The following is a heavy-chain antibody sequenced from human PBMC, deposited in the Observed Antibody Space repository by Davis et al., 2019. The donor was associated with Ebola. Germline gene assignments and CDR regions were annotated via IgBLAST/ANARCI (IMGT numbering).Heavy chain of an antibody. J-gene: IGHJ6*02. V-gene: IGHV1-69*02. CDR2: IIPMLGIA. CDR3: ARARDMATIGDYAMDV. D-gene: IGHD5-24*01. Sequence: AASVKVSCKASGVTFSSYTISWVRLAPGQGLEWMGRIIPMLGIANYAQKFQGRVTITAEISTTAYMELSSLRSEDTAVYYCARARDMATIGDYAMDVWGQGTTVTVSS. CDR1: GVTFSSYT.